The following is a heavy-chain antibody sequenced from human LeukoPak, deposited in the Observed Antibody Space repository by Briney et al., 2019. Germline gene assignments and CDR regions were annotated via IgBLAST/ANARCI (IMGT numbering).Heavy chain of an antibody. J-gene: IGHJ6*03. CDR3: ARGHGVTMSHYYMDV. D-gene: IGHD3-22*01. V-gene: IGHV4-59*12. CDR1: GGSITTYY. Sequence: KPSETLSLTCTVSGGSITTYYWSWIRQPPGEGLEYIGQIHFSGSANYNPSLESRVAMSLDASKNQFSLQLSSVTAADTAVYYCARGHGVTMSHYYMDVWGKGTTVTVSS. CDR2: IHFSGSA.